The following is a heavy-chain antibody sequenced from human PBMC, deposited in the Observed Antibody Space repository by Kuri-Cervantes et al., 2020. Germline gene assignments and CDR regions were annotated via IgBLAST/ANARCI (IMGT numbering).Heavy chain of an antibody. CDR1: GFTFDDYA. J-gene: IGHJ6*02. CDR3: ARDFGGGGVVVPAAIYYYGMDV. V-gene: IGHV3-9*01. D-gene: IGHD2-2*01. Sequence: GGSLRLSCAASGFTFDDYAMHWVRQAPGKGLEWVSGISWNSGSIGYADSVKGRFTISRDNSKNTLYLQMNSLRAADTAVYSCARDFGGGGVVVPAAIYYYGMDVWGQGTTVTVSS. CDR2: ISWNSGSI.